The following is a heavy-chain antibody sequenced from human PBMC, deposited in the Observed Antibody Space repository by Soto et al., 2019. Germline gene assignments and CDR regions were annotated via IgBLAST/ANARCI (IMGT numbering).Heavy chain of an antibody. J-gene: IGHJ4*02. Sequence: QITLKESGPTLVRPTQTLTLTCTFSGFSLSNSGLGVAWIRQPPGKALEWLALIFWNDDKRYSPSLKSRLTITKDHSQNQGVLTMTNLDPVEKATYYCARRLDGLCFPCFDTWGQGTLVTASS. CDR3: ARRLDGLCFPCFDT. V-gene: IGHV2-5*01. CDR1: GFSLSNSGLG. CDR2: IFWNDDK. D-gene: IGHD2-8*01.